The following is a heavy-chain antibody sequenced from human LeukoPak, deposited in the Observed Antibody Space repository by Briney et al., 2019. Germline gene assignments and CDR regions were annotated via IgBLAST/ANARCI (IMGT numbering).Heavy chain of an antibody. CDR3: ASREGYYYDSSGIALGI. CDR1: GFSFGDYS. D-gene: IGHD3-22*01. J-gene: IGHJ4*02. CDR2: IRSDSSAI. V-gene: IGHV3-48*01. Sequence: GGSLRLSCAAPGFSFGDYSMTWVRQAPGKGLEWLSYIRSDSSAIYYADSVKGRFAISRDNARKSLYLQMNSLRVKDTAIYYCASREGYYYDSSGIALGIWGQGTLVTVSS.